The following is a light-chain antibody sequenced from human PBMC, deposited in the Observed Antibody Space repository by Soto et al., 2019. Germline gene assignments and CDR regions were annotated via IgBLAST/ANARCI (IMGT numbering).Light chain of an antibody. J-gene: IGKJ4*01. V-gene: IGKV3-20*01. CDR2: GAS. Sequence: DIVLTQSPGTLSLPPGERAILSCSASQSVSSSHLAWYQQKPGQAPRLLIYGASSRAIGIPDRFSGSGSGTDFTLTISRLEPEDFAVYYCQQYGTSPPALTFGGGTKVEIK. CDR1: QSVSSSH. CDR3: QQYGTSPPALT.